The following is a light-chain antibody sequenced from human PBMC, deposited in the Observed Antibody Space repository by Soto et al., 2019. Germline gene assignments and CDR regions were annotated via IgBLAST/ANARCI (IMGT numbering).Light chain of an antibody. V-gene: IGKV3-15*01. CDR3: QQYNTWLWT. Sequence: EVVMTQSPATLSVSPGERATLSCRASQSVNANVAWYQQKPGQAPRLLIHGASNRATGIPARFSGSGFGTEFILTISSLKAEDFAVYYCQQYNTWLWTFGQGTKVEIK. CDR1: QSVNAN. J-gene: IGKJ1*01. CDR2: GAS.